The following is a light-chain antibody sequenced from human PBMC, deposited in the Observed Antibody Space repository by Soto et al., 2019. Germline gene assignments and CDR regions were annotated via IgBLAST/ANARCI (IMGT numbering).Light chain of an antibody. CDR2: WAS. CDR3: QQYYSAPRT. J-gene: IGKJ1*01. V-gene: IGKV4-1*01. Sequence: IVMTQSPDSLAVSLGERASINCKSSQSVLYSINAKNYLAWYQQKPGQPPKLLIHWASTRESGVPDRFSGSGSGTDFTLTISSLQAEDGAVYFCQQYYSAPRTFGQGTKVEIK. CDR1: QSVLYSINAKNY.